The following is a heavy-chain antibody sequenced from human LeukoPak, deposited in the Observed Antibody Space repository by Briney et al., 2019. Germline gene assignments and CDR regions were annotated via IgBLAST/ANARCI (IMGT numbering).Heavy chain of an antibody. V-gene: IGHV3-23*01. J-gene: IGHJ4*02. Sequence: GGSLRLSCAASGFTFSSYAMSWLRQAPGKGLEWVSAISGSGGSTYYADSAKGRFTISRDNSKNTLYLQMNSLRAEDTAVYYCATATYYYGSGSFLDYWGQGTLVTVSS. CDR3: ATATYYYGSGSFLDY. D-gene: IGHD3-10*01. CDR2: ISGSGGST. CDR1: GFTFSSYA.